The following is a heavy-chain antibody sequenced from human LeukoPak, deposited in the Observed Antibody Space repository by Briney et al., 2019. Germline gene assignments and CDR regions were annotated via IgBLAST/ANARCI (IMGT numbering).Heavy chain of an antibody. CDR1: GFTFSSYA. Sequence: GGSLRLSCAASGFTFSSYAMSWVRQAPGKGLEWVSAISGSGGGTYYADSVKGRFTISRDNSKNTLYLQMNSLRAEDTAVYYCAKDKHYCSSASCYLYYFDYWGQGTLVTVSS. V-gene: IGHV3-23*01. D-gene: IGHD2-2*01. J-gene: IGHJ4*02. CDR2: ISGSGGGT. CDR3: AKDKHYCSSASCYLYYFDY.